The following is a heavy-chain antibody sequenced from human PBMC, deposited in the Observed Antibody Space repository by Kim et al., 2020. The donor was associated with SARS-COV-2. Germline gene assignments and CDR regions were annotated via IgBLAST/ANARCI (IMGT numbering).Heavy chain of an antibody. CDR3: ARFMTYISSWYFGGGVGVYGMDV. Sequence: SVKVSCKASGGTFSSYAISWVRQAPGQGLEWMGGIIPIFGTANYAQKFQGRVTITADESTSTAYMELSSLRSEDTAVYYCARFMTYISSWYFGGGVGVYGMDVWGQGTTVTVSS. V-gene: IGHV1-69*13. CDR1: GGTFSSYA. D-gene: IGHD6-13*01. CDR2: IIPIFGTA. J-gene: IGHJ6*02.